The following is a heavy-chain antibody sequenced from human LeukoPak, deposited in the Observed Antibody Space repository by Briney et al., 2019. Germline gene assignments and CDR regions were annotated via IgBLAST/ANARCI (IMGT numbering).Heavy chain of an antibody. CDR3: ASLGRIGYCSGGSCYDETHYYYYMDV. CDR2: ISSYNDNT. J-gene: IGHJ6*03. Sequence: ASVKVSCKASGYTFSNYGISWVRQAPGQGLEWMGWISSYNDNTNYAQKLQGRVTMTTDTSTSTAYMELRSLRSDDTAVYYCASLGRIGYCSGGSCYDETHYYYYMDVWGKGTTVTVSS. V-gene: IGHV1-18*01. CDR1: GYTFSNYG. D-gene: IGHD2-15*01.